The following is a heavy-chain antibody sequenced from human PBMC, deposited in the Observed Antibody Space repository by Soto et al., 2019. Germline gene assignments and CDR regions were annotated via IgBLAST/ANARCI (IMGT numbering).Heavy chain of an antibody. CDR2: ISSSSSYI. V-gene: IGHV3-21*01. CDR1: GFTFSSYS. D-gene: IGHD1-26*01. Sequence: EVQLVESGGGLVKPGGSLRLSCAASGFTFSSYSMNWVRQAPGKGLEWVSSISSSSSYIYYADSVKGRFTISRDNAKNSLYLQRNSLRAEDTAVYYCARERVGTLGTNWFDPWGQGTLVTVSS. CDR3: ARERVGTLGTNWFDP. J-gene: IGHJ5*02.